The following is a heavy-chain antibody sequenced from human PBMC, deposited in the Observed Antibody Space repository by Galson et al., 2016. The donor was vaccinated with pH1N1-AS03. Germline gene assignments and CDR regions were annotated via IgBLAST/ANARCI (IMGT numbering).Heavy chain of an antibody. Sequence: TLSLTCTVSGDSISSVGYSWSWIRQPPGKGLEWIGYIFHSGSTYYTPSLKSRVSISLDTSKNHFSLTLSSVTAADTAVYYCAKNLATNYYAGRDYSDAFDVWGPGTTVTASS. D-gene: IGHD3-22*01. V-gene: IGHV4-30-4*07. CDR1: GDSISSVGYS. CDR3: AKNLATNYYAGRDYSDAFDV. J-gene: IGHJ3*01. CDR2: IFHSGST.